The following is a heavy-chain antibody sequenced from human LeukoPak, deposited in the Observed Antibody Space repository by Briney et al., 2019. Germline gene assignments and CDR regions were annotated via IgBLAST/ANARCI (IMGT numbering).Heavy chain of an antibody. J-gene: IGHJ5*02. V-gene: IGHV4-39*01. Sequence: SETLSLTCIVSGGSLNSPNYYWGWIRQPPGKGLEWVGTIYYTGTTYYNPSLKSRLTISVDTSKNQFSLKLTSVTAADTAVYYCARHDYYGSLNWFDPWGQGTLITVSS. D-gene: IGHD3-10*01. CDR2: IYYTGTT. CDR3: ARHDYYGSLNWFDP. CDR1: GGSLNSPNYY.